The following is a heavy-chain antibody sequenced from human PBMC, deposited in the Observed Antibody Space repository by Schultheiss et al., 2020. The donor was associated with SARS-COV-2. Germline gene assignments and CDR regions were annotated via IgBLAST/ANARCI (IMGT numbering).Heavy chain of an antibody. V-gene: IGHV3-30-3*01. CDR1: GFTFSSYA. J-gene: IGHJ3*02. Sequence: GESLKISCAASGFTFSSYAMHWVRQAPGKGLEWVAVISYDGSNKYYADSVKGRFTISRDNSKNTLYLQMNSLRYEDTAMYYCARGVGDASTNTILNAFDIWGPGTMVTVSS. CDR3: ARGVGDASTNTILNAFDI. CDR2: ISYDGSNK. D-gene: IGHD3-3*01.